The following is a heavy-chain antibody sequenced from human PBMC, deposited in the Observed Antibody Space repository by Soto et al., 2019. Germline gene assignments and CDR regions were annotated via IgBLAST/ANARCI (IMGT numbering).Heavy chain of an antibody. Sequence: GGSLRLSCSASGFTFSSYAMHWVRQAPGKGLEYVSAISSNGGSTYYADSVKGRFTISRDNSKNTLYLQMSSLGAEGTAVYYCVRSRLAGGPLDHWGQGTLVTVSS. CDR1: GFTFSSYA. V-gene: IGHV3-64D*06. D-gene: IGHD1-26*01. CDR3: VRSRLAGGPLDH. J-gene: IGHJ5*02. CDR2: ISSNGGST.